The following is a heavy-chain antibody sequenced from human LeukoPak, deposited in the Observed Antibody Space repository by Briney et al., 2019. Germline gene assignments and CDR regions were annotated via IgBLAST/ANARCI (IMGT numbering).Heavy chain of an antibody. CDR1: GGSISTRNHY. CDR3: ARRDTRMGAFDF. CDR2: IGYTGTT. V-gene: IGHV4-39*01. D-gene: IGHD5-18*01. Sequence: SSETLSLTCTVTGGSISTRNHYWGWLRQPPGKGLEWIGSIGYTGTTNSNPSLKSRVTLSVDTSKNQVSLTLSSVTAADTAVYYCARRDTRMGAFDFWGQGTLVTVSS. J-gene: IGHJ4*02.